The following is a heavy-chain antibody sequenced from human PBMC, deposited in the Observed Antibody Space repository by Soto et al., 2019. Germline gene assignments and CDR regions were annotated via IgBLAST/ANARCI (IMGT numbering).Heavy chain of an antibody. CDR1: EFIFSNSD. CDR2: ISNDGRNE. D-gene: IGHD5-12*01. Sequence: GGSLRLSCAASEFIFSNSDMHWVRQAPGKGREWVAGISNDGRNEYYADSVKGRFTISRDNSKNTLYLQMNSLRGEDTAVYYCARDPHRSAFSGSCYFDYWGQGTLVTVSS. J-gene: IGHJ4*02. CDR3: ARDPHRSAFSGSCYFDY. V-gene: IGHV3-30*07.